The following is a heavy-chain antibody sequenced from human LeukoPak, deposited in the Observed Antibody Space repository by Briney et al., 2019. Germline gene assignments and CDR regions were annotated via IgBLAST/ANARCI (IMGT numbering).Heavy chain of an antibody. Sequence: PGGSLRLSCAASGFTFDDYAMHWVRQAPGKGLEWVSGISWNSGSIGYADSVKGRFTISRDNAKNSLYLQMNSLRAEDMALYYCAKGSAYDFWSGYHAIDYWGQGALVTVSS. CDR3: AKGSAYDFWSGYHAIDY. CDR1: GFTFDDYA. V-gene: IGHV3-9*03. D-gene: IGHD3-3*01. CDR2: ISWNSGSI. J-gene: IGHJ4*02.